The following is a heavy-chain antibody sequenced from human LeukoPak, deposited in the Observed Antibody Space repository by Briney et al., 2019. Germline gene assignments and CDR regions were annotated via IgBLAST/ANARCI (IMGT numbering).Heavy chain of an antibody. CDR3: VQGWRDN. Sequence: GGSLRLSCAASGFTFSSYWMSWVRQAPGKGLEWVANINQDSSEKYYVDSVKGRFTISRDNAKNSLYLQLNTLRPEDTAVYYCVQGWRDNWGQGTLVTVSS. V-gene: IGHV3-7*01. CDR1: GFTFSSYW. D-gene: IGHD2-15*01. CDR2: INQDSSEK. J-gene: IGHJ4*02.